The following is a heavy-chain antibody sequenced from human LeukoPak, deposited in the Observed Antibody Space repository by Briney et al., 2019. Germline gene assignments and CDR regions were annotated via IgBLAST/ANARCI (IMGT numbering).Heavy chain of an antibody. CDR1: GITFSTYG. CDR2: ISYDGASK. V-gene: IGHV3-30*18. J-gene: IGHJ4*02. Sequence: GGSLRLSCVASGITFSTYGMHWVRQAPGKGLEWVAVISYDGASKHYADSVKGRFAVSRDNSKNTLYLQMYSLQAEDTAKYYCAKDRREMATIGYYFDYWGQGALVTVSS. D-gene: IGHD5-24*01. CDR3: AKDRREMATIGYYFDY.